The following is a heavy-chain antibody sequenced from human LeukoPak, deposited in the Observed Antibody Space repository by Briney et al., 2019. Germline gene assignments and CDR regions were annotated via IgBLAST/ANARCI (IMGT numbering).Heavy chain of an antibody. D-gene: IGHD2-15*01. CDR1: GFTFSDYY. CDR2: ISSSGSTI. V-gene: IGHV3-11*04. CDR3: ARDGCSGGSCPPTFYYYYYYMDV. J-gene: IGHJ6*03. Sequence: GGSLRLSCAASGFTFSDYYMSWIRQAPGKGLEWDSYISSSGSTIYYADCVKGRFTIYRDNDKNSLYLQMNSLRAEDTAVYYCARDGCSGGSCPPTFYYYYYYMDVWGKGTTVTVSS.